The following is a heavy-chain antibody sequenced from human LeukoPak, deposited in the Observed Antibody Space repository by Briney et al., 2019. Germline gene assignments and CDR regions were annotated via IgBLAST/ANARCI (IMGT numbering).Heavy chain of an antibody. CDR3: ARDPGQPSYYYYYMDV. J-gene: IGHJ6*03. CDR2: IKPNSGGT. V-gene: IGHV1-2*02. D-gene: IGHD1-14*01. Sequence: ASVKVSCKASGYTFTGYYMHWVRQAPGQGLEWMGWIKPNSGGTNYAQKFQGRVTMTRDTSISTAYMELSRLRSDDTAVYYCARDPGQPSYYYYYMDVWGKGTTVTISS. CDR1: GYTFTGYY.